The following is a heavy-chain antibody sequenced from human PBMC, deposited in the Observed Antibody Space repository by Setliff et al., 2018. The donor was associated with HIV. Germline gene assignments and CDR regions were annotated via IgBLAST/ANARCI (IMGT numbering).Heavy chain of an antibody. CDR1: GGPFSSYA. CDR2: IIPIFGTA. CDR3: ARSAKSGAWTYYDFWSGYSYYYYMDV. D-gene: IGHD3-3*01. J-gene: IGHJ6*03. Sequence: SVKVSCKASGGPFSSYAISWVRQAPGQGLEWMGGIIPIFGTANYAQEFQGRVTITADESTSTAYMELNSLGSEDTAVYYCARSAKSGAWTYYDFWSGYSYYYYMDVWGKGTTVTVSS. V-gene: IGHV1-69*13.